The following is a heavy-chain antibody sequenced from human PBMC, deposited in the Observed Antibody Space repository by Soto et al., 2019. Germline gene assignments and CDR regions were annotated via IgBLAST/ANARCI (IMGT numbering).Heavy chain of an antibody. V-gene: IGHV3-23*01. CDR3: AKGPWVVTPYYFDF. Sequence: EVQLLESGGDLVQPGGSLRLSCAASGFTFGSHAMTWVRQAPGKGLEWVSSISGSGDNTYYADSVKGRFTISRDNSKNTLYLQMSSLRADDTALYFCAKGPWVVTPYYFDFWGQGTLVPVSS. J-gene: IGHJ4*02. D-gene: IGHD4-4*01. CDR2: ISGSGDNT. CDR1: GFTFGSHA.